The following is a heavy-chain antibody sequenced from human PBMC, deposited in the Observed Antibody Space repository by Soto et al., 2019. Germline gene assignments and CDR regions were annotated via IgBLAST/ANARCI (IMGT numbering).Heavy chain of an antibody. D-gene: IGHD3-16*01. J-gene: IGHJ4*02. V-gene: IGHV3-23*01. CDR3: AKTPPGDYGVEHYFDY. CDR2: ISGSGGST. CDR1: GFTFSSYA. Sequence: GGSLRLSCAASGFTFSSYAMSWVRQAPGKGLEWVSAISGSGGSTYYADSVKGRFTISRDNSKNTLYLQMNSLRAEDTAVYYCAKTPPGDYGVEHYFDYWGQGTLVTVSS.